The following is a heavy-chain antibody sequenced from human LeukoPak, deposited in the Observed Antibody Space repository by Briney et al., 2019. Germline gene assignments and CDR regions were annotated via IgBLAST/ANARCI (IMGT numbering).Heavy chain of an antibody. V-gene: IGHV1-69*13. CDR2: IIPIFGTA. D-gene: IGHD3-3*01. Sequence: ASVKVSCKASGGTFSSYAISWVRQAPGQGLEWMGGIIPIFGTANYAQKFQGRVTITADESTSTAYMELSSLRSEDTAVYYCARGEWGDITIFGVVPDYWGQGTLVTVSS. CDR1: GGTFSSYA. CDR3: ARGEWGDITIFGVVPDY. J-gene: IGHJ4*02.